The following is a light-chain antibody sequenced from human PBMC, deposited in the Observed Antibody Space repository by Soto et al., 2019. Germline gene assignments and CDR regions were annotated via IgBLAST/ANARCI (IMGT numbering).Light chain of an antibody. CDR1: QGISNY. CDR2: AAS. V-gene: IGKV1-27*01. CDR3: QNYNTSPRT. Sequence: DIQMTQSPSSLSASVGDRVTITCRASQGISNYLAWYQQKPGKVPKLLIYAASTLQSGVPSRFSGSGSGTDFTLTISSRQSADVVTYYYQNYNTSPRTFGQGTNVEIK. J-gene: IGKJ1*01.